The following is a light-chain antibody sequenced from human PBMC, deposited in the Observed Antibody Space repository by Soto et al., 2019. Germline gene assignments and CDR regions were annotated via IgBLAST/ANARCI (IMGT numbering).Light chain of an antibody. CDR2: YDS. V-gene: IGLV3-21*04. J-gene: IGLJ1*01. Sequence: SYELTQPPSVSVAPGKTARITCGGNNIGSKSVHWYQQKPGQATVLVIYYDSDRPSGIPERFSGSNSGNTATLTISRVEAGDEDDYYCQVWDSSSDHLYVFGTGTKVTVL. CDR1: NIGSKS. CDR3: QVWDSSSDHLYV.